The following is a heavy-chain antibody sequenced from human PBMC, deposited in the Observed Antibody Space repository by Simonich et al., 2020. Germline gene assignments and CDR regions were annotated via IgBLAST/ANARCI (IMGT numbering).Heavy chain of an antibody. Sequence: EVQLVESGGGLVQPGRSLRLSCAASGFTFDDYAMHWVRQARGEGVECVLVIRGRSGSIGYADSVKGRFTISRDNAKNSLYLQMNSLRAEDTALYYCAKDSGYCSGGSCYYFDYWGQGTLVTVSS. CDR2: IRGRSGSI. CDR1: GFTFDDYA. D-gene: IGHD2-15*01. CDR3: AKDSGYCSGGSCYYFDY. J-gene: IGHJ4*02. V-gene: IGHV3-9*01.